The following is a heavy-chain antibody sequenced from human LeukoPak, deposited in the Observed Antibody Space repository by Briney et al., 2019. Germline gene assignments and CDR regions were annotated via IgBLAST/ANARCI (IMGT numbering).Heavy chain of an antibody. CDR2: ISYDGSYK. J-gene: IGHJ3*02. Sequence: GGSLRLSCAASGFTFTTYGMHWVRQAPGKGLEWVAVISYDGSYKYYVDSVKGRFTISRDNSKNTLYLQMDSLTPEDTAIYYCAKSSDGIQLWVPPSAFDIWGQGTMVTVSS. CDR3: AKSSDGIQLWVPPSAFDI. CDR1: GFTFTTYG. V-gene: IGHV3-30*18. D-gene: IGHD5-18*01.